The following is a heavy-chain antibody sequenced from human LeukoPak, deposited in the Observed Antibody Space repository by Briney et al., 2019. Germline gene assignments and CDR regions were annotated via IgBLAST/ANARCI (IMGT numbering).Heavy chain of an antibody. D-gene: IGHD1-26*01. V-gene: IGHV4-59*05. CDR3: AKSGGYGLIDY. Sequence: GSLRLSCAASGFTFSSYSMNWVRQAPGKGLDRIGSIYYSGSTYYNSSLSSRVTISLDTSQNQFSLRLTSVTAADTAVYYCAKSGGYGLIDYWGQGTLVTVSS. CDR2: IYYSGST. J-gene: IGHJ4*02. CDR1: GFTFSSYSMN.